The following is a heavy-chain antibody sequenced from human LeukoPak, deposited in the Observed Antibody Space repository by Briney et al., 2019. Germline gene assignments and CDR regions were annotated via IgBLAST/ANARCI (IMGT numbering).Heavy chain of an antibody. V-gene: IGHV1-18*01. Sequence: GASVKVCFKGAGYTFVNYGIGLVRQAPGQGLELMGWISVNNSNAKYAQEVQVRVTMTTDTSTSTAYMEMRSLRSDDTAVYYCAKDRGHIYYGWGIKIDSWGQGTLVTVSS. D-gene: IGHD3-10*01. CDR2: ISVNNSNA. CDR3: AKDRGHIYYGWGIKIDS. J-gene: IGHJ5*01. CDR1: GYTFVNYG.